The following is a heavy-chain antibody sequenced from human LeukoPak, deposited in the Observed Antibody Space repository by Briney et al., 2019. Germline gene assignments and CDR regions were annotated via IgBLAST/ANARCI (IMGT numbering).Heavy chain of an antibody. J-gene: IGHJ5*02. CDR1: GGSISSYY. CDR2: IYTSGST. Sequence: PETLSLTCTVSGGSISSYYWSWIRQPAGKGLEWIGRIYTSGSTNYNPSLKSRVTISVDTSKNQFSLKLSSVTAADTAVYYCARDEGCSSTSCQGWFDPWGQGTLVTVSS. V-gene: IGHV4-4*07. CDR3: ARDEGCSSTSCQGWFDP. D-gene: IGHD2-2*01.